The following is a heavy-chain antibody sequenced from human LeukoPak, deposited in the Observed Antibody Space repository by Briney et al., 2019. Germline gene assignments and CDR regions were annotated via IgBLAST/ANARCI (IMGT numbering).Heavy chain of an antibody. CDR3: AREGQYYDTSGFFDY. D-gene: IGHD3-22*01. V-gene: IGHV1-2*02. Sequence: ASVTLSFNASVYNFTGYYIHWVRQAPAQGLDLMGWINPDSGGTKYAQKFQGRVTMTRDTSISTAYMELSRLTSDDTAVYYCAREGQYYDTSGFFDYWGQGTLVTVSS. CDR1: VYNFTGYY. CDR2: INPDSGGT. J-gene: IGHJ4*02.